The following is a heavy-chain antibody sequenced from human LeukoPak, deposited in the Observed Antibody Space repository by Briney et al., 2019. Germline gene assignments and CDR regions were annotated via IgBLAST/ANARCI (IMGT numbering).Heavy chain of an antibody. CDR3: ASGAYGDPTSFDY. Sequence: LETLSLTCTVSGGSISSYYWSWIRQPPGKGLEWIGYIYYSGSTNYNPSLKSRVTISVDTSKNQFSLKLSSVTAADTAVYYCASGAYGDPTSFDYWGQGTLVTVSS. CDR1: GGSISSYY. J-gene: IGHJ4*02. D-gene: IGHD4-17*01. CDR2: IYYSGST. V-gene: IGHV4-59*01.